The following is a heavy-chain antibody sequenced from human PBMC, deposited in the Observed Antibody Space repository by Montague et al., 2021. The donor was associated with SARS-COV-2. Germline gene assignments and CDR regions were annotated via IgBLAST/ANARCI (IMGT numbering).Heavy chain of an antibody. D-gene: IGHD3-22*01. Sequence: SETLSLTCAVYGGSFSNYSWTWIRHPPAKGLEWIGEINHSGITNNYPTPKSRVTISVDVSKNQFSLKLTSVTAADTAVYYCARGRGEITMMVVVFTGGIYYFDPWGQGTLVTVSS. V-gene: IGHV4-34*01. CDR1: GGSFSNYS. CDR2: INHSGIT. CDR3: ARGRGEITMMVVVFTGGIYYFDP. J-gene: IGHJ4*02.